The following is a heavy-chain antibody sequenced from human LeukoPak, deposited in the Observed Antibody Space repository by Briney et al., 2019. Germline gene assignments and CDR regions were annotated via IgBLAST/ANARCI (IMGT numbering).Heavy chain of an antibody. J-gene: IGHJ4*02. V-gene: IGHV1-3*01. CDR2: INAGNGNT. CDR1: GYTFTSYA. Sequence: ASVKVSCKASGYTFTSYAMHWVRQAPGQRLEWMGWINAGNGNTKYSQKFQGRVTITRDTSASTAYMELSSLRSEDTAVYYYARVLSPYQYYFDYWGQGTLVTVSS. D-gene: IGHD2-2*01. CDR3: ARVLSPYQYYFDY.